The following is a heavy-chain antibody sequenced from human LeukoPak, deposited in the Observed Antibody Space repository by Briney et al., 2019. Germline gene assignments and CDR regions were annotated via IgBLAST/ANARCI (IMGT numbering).Heavy chain of an antibody. CDR1: GFTFSRYG. D-gene: IGHD4-23*01. V-gene: IGHV3-30*02. CDR2: IRYDGSNE. Sequence: GGSLRLSCAASGFTFSRYGMHWVRQAPGKGLEGVSFIRYDGSNEYYADSVRGRFTISRDNSKNTLYLQMNSLRAEDTAVYYCAKDGGQLRWLTYYYYYMDVWGKGTTVTVSS. CDR3: AKDGGQLRWLTYYYYYMDV. J-gene: IGHJ6*03.